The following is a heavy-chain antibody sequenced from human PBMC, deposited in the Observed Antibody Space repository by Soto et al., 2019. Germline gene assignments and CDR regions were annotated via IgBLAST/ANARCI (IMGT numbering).Heavy chain of an antibody. D-gene: IGHD2-21*01. Sequence: EVHLLESRGGLVQPGGSLRLSCAASGFTFSRYALNWVRQAPGKGLEWVAGISGSGTGTHYAPSVKGRFIISSDSSKNTFYLRMNSLRAEDTAMYYCARSLSALFSLGDFNYWGQGALVTVSS. J-gene: IGHJ4*02. CDR3: ARSLSALFSLGDFNY. CDR2: ISGSGTGT. V-gene: IGHV3-23*01. CDR1: GFTFSRYA.